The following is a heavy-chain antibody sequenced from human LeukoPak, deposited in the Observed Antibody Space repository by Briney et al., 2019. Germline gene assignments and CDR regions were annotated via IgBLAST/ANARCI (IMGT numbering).Heavy chain of an antibody. CDR2: IYSGGST. CDR3: ARAESGYSYGYMYYYGTDL. CDR1: GFTVSSNY. J-gene: IGHJ6*02. Sequence: GGSLRLSCAASGFTVSSNYMSWVRQAPGKGLEWVSVIYSGGSTYYADSVKGRFTISRDNSKNTLYLQMNSLRAEDTAVYYCARAESGYSYGYMYYYGTDLWRQGTTVTVS. V-gene: IGHV3-53*01. D-gene: IGHD5-18*01.